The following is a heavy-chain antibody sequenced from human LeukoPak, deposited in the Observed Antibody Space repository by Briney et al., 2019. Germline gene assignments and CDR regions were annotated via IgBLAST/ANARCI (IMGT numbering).Heavy chain of an antibody. J-gene: IGHJ4*02. CDR2: ISYDGSNK. Sequence: PGGSLRLSCAASGFTFSSYTMNWVRQAPGKGLEWVAVISYDGSNKYYADSVKGRFTISRDNSKNTLYLQMNSLRAEDTAVYYCAKDPVQWLVAYYFDYWGQGTLVTVSS. CDR1: GFTFSSYT. D-gene: IGHD6-19*01. V-gene: IGHV3-30*18. CDR3: AKDPVQWLVAYYFDY.